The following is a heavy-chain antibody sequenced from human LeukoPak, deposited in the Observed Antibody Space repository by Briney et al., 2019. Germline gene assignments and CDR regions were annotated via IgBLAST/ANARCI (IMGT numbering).Heavy chain of an antibody. V-gene: IGHV3-73*01. CDR2: IRSKANSYAT. CDR3: TSYSSGWHPYDY. D-gene: IGHD6-19*01. J-gene: IGHJ4*02. Sequence: GGSLTLSCAASGFTFSGSAMHWVRQASGKGLEWVGRIRSKANSYATAYAASVKGRFTISRDDSKNTAYLQMNSLKTEDTAVYYCTSYSSGWHPYDYWGQGTLVTVSS. CDR1: GFTFSGSA.